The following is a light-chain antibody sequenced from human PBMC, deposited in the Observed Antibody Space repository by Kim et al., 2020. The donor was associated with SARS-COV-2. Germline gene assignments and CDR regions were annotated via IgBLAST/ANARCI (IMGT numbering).Light chain of an antibody. CDR1: NSNIGFNN. CDR3: AAWDDSLSGPV. J-gene: IGLJ3*02. V-gene: IGLV1-47*01. Sequence: ELTQPLSASGTPGQTVTISCSGSNSNIGFNNVYWYQQLPGTAPKLLIYNNHHRPSGVPDRFSGSKSGTSASLAISGLRFDDGTDYYCAAWDDSLSGPVFGGGTQLTVL. CDR2: NNH.